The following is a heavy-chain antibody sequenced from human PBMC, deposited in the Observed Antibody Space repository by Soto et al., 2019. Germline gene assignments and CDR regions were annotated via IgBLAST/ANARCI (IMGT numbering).Heavy chain of an antibody. J-gene: IGHJ3*02. CDR3: ARDREYYDILTCPPISCAFDI. CDR2: ISSSSSTI. Sequence: GSLRLSCAASGFTFSSYSMNWVRQAPGKGLEWVSYISSSSSTIYYADSVKGRFTISRDNAKNSLYLQMNSLRAEDTAVYYCARDREYYDILTCPPISCAFDIWGQGSMVTVSS. D-gene: IGHD3-9*01. CDR1: GFTFSSYS. V-gene: IGHV3-48*01.